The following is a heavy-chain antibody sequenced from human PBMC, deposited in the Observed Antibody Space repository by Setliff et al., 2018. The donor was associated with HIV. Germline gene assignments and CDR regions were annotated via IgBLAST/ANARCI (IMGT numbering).Heavy chain of an antibody. CDR1: GGSFSGYY. CDR2: INHSGST. V-gene: IGHV4-34*01. Sequence: PSETLSLTCAVYGGSFSGYYWSWIRQPPGKGLEWIGEINHSGSTNYNPSLKSRVTISVDTSKNQFSLKLSSVTAAETAVYYCARGCHPRVGAYYYGSGSPRGSYYYYYMDVWGKGTTVTVSS. CDR3: ARGCHPRVGAYYYGSGSPRGSYYYYYMDV. J-gene: IGHJ6*03. D-gene: IGHD3-10*01.